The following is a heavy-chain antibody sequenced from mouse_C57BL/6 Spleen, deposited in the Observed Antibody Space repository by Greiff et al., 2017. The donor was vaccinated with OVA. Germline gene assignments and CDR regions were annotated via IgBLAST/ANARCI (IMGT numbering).Heavy chain of an antibody. V-gene: IGHV5-12*01. Sequence: EVKLEESGGGLVQPGGSLKLSCAASGFTFSDYYMYWVRQTPEKRLEWVAYISNGGGSTYYPDTVKGRFTISRDNAKNTLYLQMSRLKSEDTAMYYCARHRAGDAMDYWGQGTSVTVSS. J-gene: IGHJ4*01. CDR3: ARHRAGDAMDY. CDR1: GFTFSDYY. CDR2: ISNGGGST. D-gene: IGHD3-3*01.